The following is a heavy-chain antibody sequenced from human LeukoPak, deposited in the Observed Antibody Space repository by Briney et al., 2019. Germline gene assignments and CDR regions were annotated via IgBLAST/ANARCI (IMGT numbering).Heavy chain of an antibody. CDR3: ARDLLTVRYFDWFSWFDP. CDR1: GFTFSSYS. V-gene: IGHV3-21*01. CDR2: ICSSSSYI. J-gene: IGHJ5*02. D-gene: IGHD3-9*01. Sequence: GGSLGLSCAASGFTFSSYSMNWVRQAPGKGLEWVSYICSSSSYIYYADSVKGRFTISRDNAKNSLYLQMNSLRAEDTAVYYCARDLLTVRYFDWFSWFDPWGQGTLVTVSS.